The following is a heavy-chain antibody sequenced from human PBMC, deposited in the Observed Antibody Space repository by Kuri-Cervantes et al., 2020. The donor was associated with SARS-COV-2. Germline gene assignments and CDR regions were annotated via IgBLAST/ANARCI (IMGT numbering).Heavy chain of an antibody. CDR3: ARVDPRTDAYNHYYYGMDV. CDR2: IYTGDKT. Sequence: GESLKISCAASGFTVSGNYMSWVRQAPEKGLEWLSVIYTGDKTYYADSVKGRFTISRDNSKNTVYLQMNSLRAEDTAVYYCARVDPRTDAYNHYYYGMDVWGQGTTVTVSS. V-gene: IGHV3-53*01. D-gene: IGHD5-24*01. CDR1: GFTVSGNY. J-gene: IGHJ6*02.